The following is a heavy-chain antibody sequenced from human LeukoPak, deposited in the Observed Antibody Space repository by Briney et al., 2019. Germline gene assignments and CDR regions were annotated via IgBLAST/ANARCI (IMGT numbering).Heavy chain of an antibody. V-gene: IGHV4-39*01. CDR2: IYYSGST. CDR1: GGSISSSSYY. CDR3: ARPDKGY. J-gene: IGHJ4*02. Sequence: SETLSLTCTVSGGSISSSSYYWGWIRQPPGKGLEWIGSIYYSGSTYYNPSLKSRVTISVDTSKNQFSLKLSSVTAADTAVYYCARPDKGYWGQGTLVTVSS.